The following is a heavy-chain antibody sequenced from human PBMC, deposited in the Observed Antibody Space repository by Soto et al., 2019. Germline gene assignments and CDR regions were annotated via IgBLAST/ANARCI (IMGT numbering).Heavy chain of an antibody. D-gene: IGHD5-18*01. CDR3: ARATHTATVTVEFGY. Sequence: ASVKVSCKASGYTFTSYAMHWVRQAPGQRLEWMGWINAGNGNTKYSQKFQGRVTITRDTSASTAYMELSSLRSEDTAVYYCARATHTATVTVEFGYWGQGTLVTVSS. CDR2: INAGNGNT. J-gene: IGHJ4*02. CDR1: GYTFTSYA. V-gene: IGHV1-3*01.